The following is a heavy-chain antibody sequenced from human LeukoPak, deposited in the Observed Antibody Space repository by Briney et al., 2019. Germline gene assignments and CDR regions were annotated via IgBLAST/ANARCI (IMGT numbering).Heavy chain of an antibody. CDR2: ISYDGSNK. D-gene: IGHD3-16*02. V-gene: IGHV3-30*04. J-gene: IGHJ4*02. Sequence: GGSPRLSCAASGFTFSSYAMHWVRQAPGKGLEWVAVISYDGSNKYYADSVKGRFTISRDNSKNTLYLQMNSLRAEDTAVYYCARDASFLGRLGELSHLDYWGQGTLVTVSS. CDR3: ARDASFLGRLGELSHLDY. CDR1: GFTFSSYA.